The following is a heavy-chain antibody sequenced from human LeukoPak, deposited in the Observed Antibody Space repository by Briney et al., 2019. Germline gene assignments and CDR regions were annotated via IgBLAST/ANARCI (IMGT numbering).Heavy chain of an antibody. J-gene: IGHJ4*02. CDR3: ARVGYCSSTSCSDYFDY. CDR2: IYHSGST. D-gene: IGHD2-2*01. CDR1: GGSISSGGFS. V-gene: IGHV4-30-2*01. Sequence: SETLSLTCAVSGGSISSGGFSWSWIRQPPGKGLEWIGYIYHSGSTYYNPSLKSRVTISVDRSKNQFSLKLSSVTAADTAVYYCARVGYCSSTSCSDYFDYWGQGTLVTVSS.